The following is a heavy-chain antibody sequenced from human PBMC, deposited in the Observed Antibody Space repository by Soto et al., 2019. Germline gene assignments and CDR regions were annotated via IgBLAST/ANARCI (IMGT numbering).Heavy chain of an antibody. Sequence: PWESLTITCTCSGNTFTNYWIVWVRQIPGKGLEWMGIIYPGDSDTRYSPSFQGQVTISADRSISTAYLQWSSLKASDTGMYYCARYPTLTDYFFHGMEVWGQGTTVNVSS. CDR3: ARYPTLTDYFFHGMEV. CDR2: IYPGDSDT. CDR1: GNTFTNYW. J-gene: IGHJ6*02. D-gene: IGHD4-17*01. V-gene: IGHV5-51*01.